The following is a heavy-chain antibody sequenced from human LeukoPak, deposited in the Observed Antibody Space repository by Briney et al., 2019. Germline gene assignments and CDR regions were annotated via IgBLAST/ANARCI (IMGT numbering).Heavy chain of an antibody. CDR2: ISSSSSYI. J-gene: IGHJ4*02. Sequence: GGSLRLSYAASGFTFSSYSMNWVRQAPGKGLEWVSSISSSSSYIYYADSVKGRFTISRDNAKNSLYLQMNSLRAEDTAVYYCARDGHFETGFDYWGQGTLVTVSS. D-gene: IGHD3-3*02. CDR3: ARDGHFETGFDY. CDR1: GFTFSSYS. V-gene: IGHV3-21*01.